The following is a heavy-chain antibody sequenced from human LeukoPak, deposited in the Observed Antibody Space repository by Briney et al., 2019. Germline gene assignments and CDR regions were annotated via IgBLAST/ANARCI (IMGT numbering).Heavy chain of an antibody. CDR3: AKTYYYDTSAYYYENAFDI. J-gene: IGHJ3*02. V-gene: IGHV3-74*01. CDR2: INRDGSST. Sequence: GGSLRLSGAASAFTFSSYSMHWVRQAPGKGLVWVSRINRDGSSTSYADSVKGRFTISRDNAKNTLYLQMSSLRAEDTDIYYCAKTYYYDTSAYYYENAFDIWGQGTMVTVSS. D-gene: IGHD3-22*01. CDR1: AFTFSSYS.